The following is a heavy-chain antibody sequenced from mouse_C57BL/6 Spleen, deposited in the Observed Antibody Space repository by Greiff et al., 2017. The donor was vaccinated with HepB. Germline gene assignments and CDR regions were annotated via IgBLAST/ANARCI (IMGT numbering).Heavy chain of an antibody. J-gene: IGHJ3*01. CDR1: GFTFSDYG. V-gene: IGHV5-17*01. CDR2: ISSGSSTI. Sequence: VQLKQSGGGLVKPGGSLKLSCAASGFTFSDYGMHWVRQAPEKGLEWVAYISSGSSTIYYADTVKGRFTISRDNAKNTLFLQMTSLRSEDTAMYYCARAEAYWGQGTLVTVSA. CDR3: ARAEAY.